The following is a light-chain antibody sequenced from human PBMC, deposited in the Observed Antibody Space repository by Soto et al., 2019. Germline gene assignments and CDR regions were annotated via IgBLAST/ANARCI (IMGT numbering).Light chain of an antibody. CDR2: DTS. CDR1: TGAVTSGHY. Sequence: QAVVTQEPSLTVSPGGTVTLTCGSSTGAVTSGHYPYWFQQKPGQGPKTLIYDTSNKHSWTPARFSGSLLGGKAALTLSGAQPEDEADYYCFLSDSGARVFGGGTKLTVL. CDR3: FLSDSGARV. J-gene: IGLJ3*02. V-gene: IGLV7-46*01.